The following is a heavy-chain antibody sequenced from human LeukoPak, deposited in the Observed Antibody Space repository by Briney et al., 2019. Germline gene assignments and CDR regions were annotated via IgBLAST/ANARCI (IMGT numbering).Heavy chain of an antibody. D-gene: IGHD4-23*01. Sequence: GGSLRLSCAASRFTFSTYWMHWVRQAPGKGLVWVSRINSDGSSTGYADSVKGRFTISRDNAKNTLYLQMNSLRAEDTAVYYCARLHYGGNYGYYYYMDVWGKGTTVTISS. J-gene: IGHJ6*03. CDR2: INSDGSST. V-gene: IGHV3-74*01. CDR1: RFTFSTYW. CDR3: ARLHYGGNYGYYYYMDV.